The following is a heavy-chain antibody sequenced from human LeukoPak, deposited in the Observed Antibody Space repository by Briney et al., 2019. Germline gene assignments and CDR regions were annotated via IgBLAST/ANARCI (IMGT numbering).Heavy chain of an antibody. J-gene: IGHJ6*02. V-gene: IGHV4-30-4*07. CDR1: GGSISSGGYS. CDR3: ARVLERRSAVRYGSGSYRYYYYAVDV. Sequence: SQTLSLTCAVSGGSISSGGYSWSWIRQPPGKGLEWIGYIYYSGSTNYNPSLKSRVTISLDTSKNQFSLKLSSVTAADTAVYYCARVLERRSAVRYGSGSYRYYYYAVDVWGQGTTVTVSS. CDR2: IYYSGST. D-gene: IGHD3-10*01.